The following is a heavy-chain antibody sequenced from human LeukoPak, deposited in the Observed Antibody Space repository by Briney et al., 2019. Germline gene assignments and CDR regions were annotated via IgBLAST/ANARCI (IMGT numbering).Heavy chain of an antibody. CDR3: ARYVWGSYPTFEDY. CDR2: IYYSGST. Sequence: PSETLSLTCTVSGGSISSNYWSWIRQPPGKGLEWIGYIYYSGSTYYSPSLKSRVTISVDTSKNQFSLKLSSVAAADTAVYYCARYVWGSYPTFEDYWGQGTLVTVSS. J-gene: IGHJ4*02. V-gene: IGHV4-59*01. CDR1: GGSISSNY. D-gene: IGHD3-16*02.